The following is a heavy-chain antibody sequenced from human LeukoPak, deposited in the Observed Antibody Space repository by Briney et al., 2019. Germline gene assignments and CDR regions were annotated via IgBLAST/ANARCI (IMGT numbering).Heavy chain of an antibody. CDR2: ISTTGGTT. J-gene: IGHJ6*03. CDR3: AKNGDRGAYCSGGTCYPYYYYYMDV. Sequence: GGSLRLSCAASGFTFSSYAMSWVRQAPGKGLEWVSAISTTGGTTYYADSVRGRFTISRDNSRNTLYLQMNSLRAEDTAIYYCAKNGDRGAYCSGGTCYPYYYYYMDVWGKGTTVTISS. V-gene: IGHV3-23*01. D-gene: IGHD2-15*01. CDR1: GFTFSSYA.